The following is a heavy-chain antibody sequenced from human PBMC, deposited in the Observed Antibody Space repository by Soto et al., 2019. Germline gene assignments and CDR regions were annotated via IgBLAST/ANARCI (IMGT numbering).Heavy chain of an antibody. D-gene: IGHD2-2*01. V-gene: IGHV1-3*01. CDR3: ARMPQLGGETYYYYYYMDV. J-gene: IGHJ6*03. Sequence: GASVKVSCKASGYTFTSYAMHWVRQAPGQRLEWMGWINAGNGNTKYSQKFQGRVTITRDTSASTAYMELSSLRSEDTAVYYCARMPQLGGETYYYYYYMDVWGKGTTVTVSS. CDR2: INAGNGNT. CDR1: GYTFTSYA.